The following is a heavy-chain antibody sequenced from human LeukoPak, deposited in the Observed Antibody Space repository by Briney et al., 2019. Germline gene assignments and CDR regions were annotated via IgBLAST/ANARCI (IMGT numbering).Heavy chain of an antibody. CDR3: ARDLGSGHSSGYYYYYYGMDV. CDR1: GYTFTGYY. Sequence: ASVKVSCKASGYTFTGYYMHWVRQAPGQGLERMGWINPNSGGTNYAQKFQGRVTMTRDTSISTAYMELSRLRSDDTAVYYCARDLGSGHSSGYYYYYYGMDVWGQGTTVTVSS. J-gene: IGHJ6*02. V-gene: IGHV1-2*02. D-gene: IGHD3-22*01. CDR2: INPNSGGT.